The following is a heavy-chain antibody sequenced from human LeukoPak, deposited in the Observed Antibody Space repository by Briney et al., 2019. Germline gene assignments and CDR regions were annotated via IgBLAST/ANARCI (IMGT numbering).Heavy chain of an antibody. CDR3: ARDRSISAAGDTY. Sequence: TGGSLRLSCAASGFTFSDYWTHWVRQAPGKGLVWVSRVNRDGSSTSYADSVKGRSTISRDNAKNTLSLQMNSLRAEDTAVYYCARDRSISAAGDTYWGQGTLVTVSS. V-gene: IGHV3-74*01. J-gene: IGHJ4*02. CDR2: VNRDGSST. CDR1: GFTFSDYW. D-gene: IGHD6-13*01.